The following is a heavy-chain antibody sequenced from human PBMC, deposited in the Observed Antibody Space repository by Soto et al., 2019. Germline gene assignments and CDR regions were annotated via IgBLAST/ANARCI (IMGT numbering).Heavy chain of an antibody. D-gene: IGHD3-22*01. Sequence: QLQLQESGPGLVKPSETLSLTCTVSGGSISSSSYYWGWIRQPPGKGLEWIGSIYYSGSTYYNPSLKSRVPISVDTSKNQFSLKLSSVTAADTAVYYCAQDYYDSSGYIYYFDYWGQGTLVTVSS. CDR1: GGSISSSSYY. J-gene: IGHJ4*02. CDR3: AQDYYDSSGYIYYFDY. CDR2: IYYSGST. V-gene: IGHV4-39*01.